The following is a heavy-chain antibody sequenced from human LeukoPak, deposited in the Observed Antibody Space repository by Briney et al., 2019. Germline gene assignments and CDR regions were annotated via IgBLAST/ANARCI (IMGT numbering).Heavy chain of an antibody. D-gene: IGHD6-13*01. V-gene: IGHV3-9*01. CDR1: GFTYDDYA. CDR3: SKSSGDYSSNSYSWFSAFDI. CDR2: ISWNSGSI. Sequence: PGRSLRLSCAASGFTYDDYAMHWVRQAPGKGLEWVSGISWNSGSIAYADSVKGRFTISRDNAKNSLYLQMSSPITEDTALYYCSKSSGDYSSNSYSWFSAFDIWGQGTMVTVSS. J-gene: IGHJ3*02.